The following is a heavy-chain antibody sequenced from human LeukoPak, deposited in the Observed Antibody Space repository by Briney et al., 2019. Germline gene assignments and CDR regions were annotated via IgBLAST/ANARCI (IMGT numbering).Heavy chain of an antibody. Sequence: ASVKVSCKASGYTFTSYYMHWVRQAPGKGLEWMGGFDPEDGETIYAQKFQGRVTMTEDTSTDTAYMELSSLRSEDTAVYYCATELFGYYFDYWGQGTLVTVSS. CDR3: ATELFGYYFDY. CDR2: FDPEDGET. CDR1: GYTFTSYY. V-gene: IGHV1-24*01. D-gene: IGHD3-10*01. J-gene: IGHJ4*02.